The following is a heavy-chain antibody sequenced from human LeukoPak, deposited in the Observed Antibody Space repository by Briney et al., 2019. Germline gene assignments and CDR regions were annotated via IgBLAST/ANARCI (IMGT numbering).Heavy chain of an antibody. V-gene: IGHV3-23*01. CDR3: ARGMGASTYYFDY. J-gene: IGHJ4*02. CDR1: GFTFNNYA. D-gene: IGHD3-16*01. CDR2: ISGGAGST. Sequence: PVGSLRLPCAASGFTFNNYAMSWVRQAPGKGLEWVSIISGGAGSTYYADSLKGRFTISRDNSKNTLYLQMNSLRAEDTAMYYCARGMGASTYYFDYWGQGTLVTVSS.